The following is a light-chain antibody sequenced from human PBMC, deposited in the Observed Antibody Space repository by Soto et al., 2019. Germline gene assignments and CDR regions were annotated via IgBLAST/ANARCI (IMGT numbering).Light chain of an antibody. V-gene: IGKV3-20*01. J-gene: IGKJ3*01. CDR2: GAS. CDR3: QQYGSTLFT. CDR1: QSVSSSY. Sequence: EIVLTQSPGTLSLSPGERATLSCRASQSVSSSYLAWYQQKPGQAPRLLIYGASSRATGIPDRFSGSGSRTDFTLTMSRLEPEDFAVYYCQQYGSTLFTFGPGTNVYIK.